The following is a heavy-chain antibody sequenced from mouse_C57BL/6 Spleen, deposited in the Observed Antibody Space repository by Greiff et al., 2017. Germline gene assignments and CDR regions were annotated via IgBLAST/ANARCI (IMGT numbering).Heavy chain of an antibody. J-gene: IGHJ3*01. D-gene: IGHD3-2*02. CDR1: GYTFTDYE. Sequence: QVQLQQSGAELVRPGASVTLSCKASGYTFTDYEMHWVKQTPVHGLEWIGAIDPETGGTAYNQKFKGKAILTADKSSSTAYMEIRSLTSEDSAVYYCTKGDLRAYWGQGTLVTVSA. CDR2: IDPETGGT. V-gene: IGHV1-15*01. CDR3: TKGDLRAY.